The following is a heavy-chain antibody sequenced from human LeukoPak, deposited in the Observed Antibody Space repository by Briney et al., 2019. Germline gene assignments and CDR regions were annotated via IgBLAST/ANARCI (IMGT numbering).Heavy chain of an antibody. D-gene: IGHD1-26*01. Sequence: GGSLRLSCAASGFTFSDYAMSWVRQAPGKGLEWVSGVSAGGGSTFFADSVKGRFTISRDNSKNTLYLQMNSLSAEDTAVYYCAKGSRGSGSYHFDYWGQGTLVTVSS. V-gene: IGHV3-23*01. CDR2: VSAGGGST. J-gene: IGHJ4*02. CDR1: GFTFSDYA. CDR3: AKGSRGSGSYHFDY.